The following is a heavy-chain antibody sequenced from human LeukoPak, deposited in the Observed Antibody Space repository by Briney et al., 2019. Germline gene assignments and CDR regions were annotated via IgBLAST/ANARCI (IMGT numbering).Heavy chain of an antibody. CDR2: INPSGGST. D-gene: IGHD1-26*01. CDR1: GYTFTSYY. V-gene: IGHV1-46*01. Sequence: ASVKVSCKASGYTFTSYYMHWVRQAPGQGLEWMGIINPSGGSTSYAQKFQGRVTMTTDTSTSTAYMELRSLRSDDTAVYYCARSYLGYYYMDVWGKGTTVTVSS. CDR3: ARSYLGYYYMDV. J-gene: IGHJ6*03.